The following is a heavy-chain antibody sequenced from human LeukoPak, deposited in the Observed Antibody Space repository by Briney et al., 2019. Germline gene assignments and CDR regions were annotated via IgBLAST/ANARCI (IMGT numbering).Heavy chain of an antibody. V-gene: IGHV3-21*01. CDR2: ISSSSSYI. D-gene: IGHD2-2*01. Sequence: GSLRLSCAASGFTFSSYSMNWVRQAPGKGLEWVSSISSSSSYIYYADSVKGRFTISRDNAKNSLYLQMNSLRAEDTAVYYCARVPDQGYCSSTSCFYYYYGMDVWGQGTTVTVS. CDR1: GFTFSSYS. J-gene: IGHJ6*02. CDR3: ARVPDQGYCSSTSCFYYYYGMDV.